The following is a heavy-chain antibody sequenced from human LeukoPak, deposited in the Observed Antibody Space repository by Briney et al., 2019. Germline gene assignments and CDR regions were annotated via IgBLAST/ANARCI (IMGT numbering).Heavy chain of an antibody. V-gene: IGHV3-53*01. CDR1: GFTVSSNS. Sequence: GGSLRLSCTVSGFTVSSNSMSWVRQAPGKGLEWVSFIYSDNTHYSDSVKGRFTISRDNSKNTLYLQMNSLRAGDTAVYYCAREIAAAGAFDIWGQGTMVTVSS. CDR3: AREIAAAGAFDI. D-gene: IGHD6-13*01. J-gene: IGHJ3*02. CDR2: IYSDNT.